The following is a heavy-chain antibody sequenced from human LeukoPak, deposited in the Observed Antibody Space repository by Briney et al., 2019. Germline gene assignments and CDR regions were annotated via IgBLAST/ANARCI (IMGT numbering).Heavy chain of an antibody. CDR1: GESFSGYY. CDR3: AREVAVHDAFDI. V-gene: IGHV4-34*01. D-gene: IGHD6-19*01. Sequence: SETLSLTCAVYGESFSGYYWSWIREPPGKGLEWIGEINHSGSTNYNPSLKSRVTISVDTAKNQFSLKLSSVTAADTAVFYCAREVAVHDAFDIWGQGTMVTVSS. CDR2: INHSGST. J-gene: IGHJ3*02.